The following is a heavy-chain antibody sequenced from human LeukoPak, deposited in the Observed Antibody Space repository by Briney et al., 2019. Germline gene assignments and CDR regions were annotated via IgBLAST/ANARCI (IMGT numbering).Heavy chain of an antibody. D-gene: IGHD6-13*01. CDR3: ARDSIAAAGPFYYYYYMDV. CDR1: GFTFNSYE. V-gene: IGHV3-48*03. J-gene: IGHJ6*03. Sequence: GGSLRLSCAASGFTFNSYEMDWVRQAPGKGLEWVAYISSGGGAIYYADSVKGRFTISRDNAKNSLYLQMNSLGAEDTAVYYCARDSIAAAGPFYYYYYMDVWGKGTTVTVSS. CDR2: ISSGGGAI.